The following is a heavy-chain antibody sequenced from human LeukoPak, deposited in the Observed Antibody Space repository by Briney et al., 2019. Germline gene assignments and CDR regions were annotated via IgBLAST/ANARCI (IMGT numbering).Heavy chain of an antibody. CDR1: GFTFSSYA. D-gene: IGHD3-22*01. J-gene: IGHJ4*02. Sequence: PGGSLRLSCAASGFTFSSYAMSWVRQAPGKGLEWVSAISGSGGSTYYADSVKGRFTISRDNSKNTLDLQMNSLRADDTAVYYXXXXXYYDSSGYSSYFDYWGQGTLVTVSS. CDR3: XXXXYYDSSGYSSYFDY. CDR2: ISGSGGST. V-gene: IGHV3-23*01.